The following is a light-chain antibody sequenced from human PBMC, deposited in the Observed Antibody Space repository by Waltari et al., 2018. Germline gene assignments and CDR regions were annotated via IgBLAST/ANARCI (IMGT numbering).Light chain of an antibody. CDR3: CSYAGSYTGV. J-gene: IGLJ1*01. V-gene: IGLV2-11*01. CDR2: DVS. Sequence: QSALTQPRSVSGSPGQSVTISCTGTSSDVGGYNYVSWYQQHPGKAPKLMIYDVSKRPQGVPDRFAGSKSGNTASLTISGLQADDEADYYCCSYAGSYTGVFGTGSKVTVL. CDR1: SSDVGGYNY.